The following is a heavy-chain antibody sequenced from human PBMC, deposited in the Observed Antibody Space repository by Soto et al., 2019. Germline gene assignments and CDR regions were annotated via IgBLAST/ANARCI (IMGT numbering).Heavy chain of an antibody. Sequence: QVQLVQSGAEVKKPGSSVKVSCKASGGTFSSYAISWVRQAPGQGLEWMGGIIPILGTANYAQKFQGRVTITADESTSTAYMELSSLRSEDTAVYYCARTNPHNYYDSSGYYRYAEYFQHWGQGTLVTVSS. CDR2: IIPILGTA. CDR1: GGTFSSYA. J-gene: IGHJ1*01. V-gene: IGHV1-69*01. D-gene: IGHD3-22*01. CDR3: ARTNPHNYYDSSGYYRYAEYFQH.